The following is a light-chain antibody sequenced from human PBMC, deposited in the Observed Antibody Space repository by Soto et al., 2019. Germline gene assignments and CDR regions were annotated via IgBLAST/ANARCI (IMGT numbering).Light chain of an antibody. CDR2: KVS. CDR3: MKGTHWLIT. V-gene: IGKV2-30*02. Sequence: DVVWTRSLISLAVILGQTASISGRAHQSLVHSDGIADFSWFQQMPGRSQRRLIYKVSNRDSGVKVRFSGSGSGTDVALKISRVEAEEGGVYYRMKGTHWLITCGKGSRLELK. CDR1: QSLVHSDGIAD. J-gene: IGKJ5*01.